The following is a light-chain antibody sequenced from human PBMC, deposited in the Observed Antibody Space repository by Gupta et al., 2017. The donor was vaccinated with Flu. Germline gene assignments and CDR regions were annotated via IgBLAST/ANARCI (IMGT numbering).Light chain of an antibody. Sequence: QYALTQPASVSGSPGQSLTISCTGTSIDVGGYNYFSWYQQHPGKAPKLMIYEVSNRPSGVSKRSSGSKSGNTASLTISGLQAEDEDDYYCSSYTSSSTPVVFGGGTKLTVL. J-gene: IGLJ2*01. CDR1: SIDVGGYNY. CDR3: SSYTSSSTPVV. CDR2: EVS. V-gene: IGLV2-14*01.